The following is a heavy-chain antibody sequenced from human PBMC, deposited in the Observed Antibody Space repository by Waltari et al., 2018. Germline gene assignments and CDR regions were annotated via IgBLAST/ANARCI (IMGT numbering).Heavy chain of an antibody. V-gene: IGHV4-39*01. CDR3: ARHVSVVVTANDPLRNWFDP. J-gene: IGHJ5*02. CDR1: GGSISSSSYY. Sequence: QLQLQESGPGLVKPSETLSLTCTVSGGSISSSSYYLGWIRQPPGKGLEWIGSIYYSGSTYYNPSLKSRVTISVDTSKNQFSLKLSSVTAADTAVYYCARHVSVVVTANDPLRNWFDPWGQGTLVTVSS. CDR2: IYYSGST. D-gene: IGHD2-21*02.